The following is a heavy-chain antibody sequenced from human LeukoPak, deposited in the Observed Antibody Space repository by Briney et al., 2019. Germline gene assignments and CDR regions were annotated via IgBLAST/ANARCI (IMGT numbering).Heavy chain of an antibody. CDR2: IRSKANSYAT. D-gene: IGHD1-26*01. Sequence: PGGSLRLSCAASGFTFSDSAMHWVRQASGKGLEWVGHIRSKANSYATAYAVSVKGRFTISRDDSKNTAYLQMNSLKIEDTAVYYCTRVVDVGATPHLGKWGQGTLVTVSS. V-gene: IGHV3-73*01. J-gene: IGHJ4*02. CDR1: GFTFSDSA. CDR3: TRVVDVGATPHLGK.